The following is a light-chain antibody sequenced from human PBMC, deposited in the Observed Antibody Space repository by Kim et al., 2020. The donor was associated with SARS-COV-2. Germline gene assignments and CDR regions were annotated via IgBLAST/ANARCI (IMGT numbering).Light chain of an antibody. J-gene: IGLJ3*02. CDR3: QSWGTGMV. Sequence: QPVLTQSPSASASLGASVKLTCTLSSGHSKYAIAWHQQQPEKGPRYLMKVNNDGSHNKGDGIPARFSGSSSGAERYLTISSLQSEDEADYYCQSWGTGMVFGGGTQLTV. CDR2: VNNDGSH. CDR1: SGHSKYA. V-gene: IGLV4-69*02.